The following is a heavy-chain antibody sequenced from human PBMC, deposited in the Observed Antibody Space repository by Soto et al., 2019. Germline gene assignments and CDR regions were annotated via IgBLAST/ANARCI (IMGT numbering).Heavy chain of an antibody. CDR2: VYSNDDK. D-gene: IGHD3-10*01. J-gene: IGHJ6*02. CDR1: RCSLRTSGEG. CDR3: THMGGSGLYGMDV. Sequence: GPTLVNTTQTLTLTSPFSRCSLRTSGEGVGWIRQPPGKAREWLALVYSNDDKRLSPSLKSRLSITKDTSKNQVVLTMANMDPVDTATYYCTHMGGSGLYGMDVWGQGTTVTVS. V-gene: IGHV2-5*01.